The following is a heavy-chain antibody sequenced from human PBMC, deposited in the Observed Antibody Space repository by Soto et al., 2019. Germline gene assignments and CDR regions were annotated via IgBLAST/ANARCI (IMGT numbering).Heavy chain of an antibody. CDR3: ARISCKGGSCYFDFDH. D-gene: IGHD2-15*01. CDR2: INPSGEHT. V-gene: IGHV1-46*02. CDR1: GYSFKDHY. J-gene: IGHJ4*02. Sequence: ASVKVSCKASGYSFKDHYMHWVRQAPGRGLEWVGIINPSGEHTNYAQQFRGRVAMTRDTSTSTAYMELRSLRSEDTAVYFCARISCKGGSCYFDFDHWGQGTLVTVSS.